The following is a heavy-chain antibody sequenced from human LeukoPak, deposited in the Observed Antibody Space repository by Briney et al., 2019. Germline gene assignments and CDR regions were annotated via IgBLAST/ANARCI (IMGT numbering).Heavy chain of an antibody. CDR2: ISSSSSTI. D-gene: IGHD3-3*01. Sequence: GGSLRLSCAASGFTFSSYSMNWVRQAPGKGLEWVSYISSSSSTIYYADSVKGRFTISRDNAKNSLYLQMNSLRGEDTAVYYCARGERRYYDFWSGYSHYYMDVWGKGTTVTVSS. CDR1: GFTFSSYS. V-gene: IGHV3-48*01. J-gene: IGHJ6*03. CDR3: ARGERRYYDFWSGYSHYYMDV.